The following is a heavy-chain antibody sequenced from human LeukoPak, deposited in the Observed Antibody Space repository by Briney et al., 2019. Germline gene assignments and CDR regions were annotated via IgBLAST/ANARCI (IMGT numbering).Heavy chain of an antibody. CDR1: GYTFTSYD. J-gene: IGHJ4*02. CDR2: MTPNSGNT. Sequence: ASVKVSCKASGYTFTSYDINWVRQATGQGLECMGWMTPNSGNTGYAQKFQGRVTMTRNTSISTAYMELSSLRSEDSAVYYCARVLKAGYSYGNTFDYWGQGTLVTVSS. V-gene: IGHV1-8*01. CDR3: ARVLKAGYSYGNTFDY. D-gene: IGHD5-18*01.